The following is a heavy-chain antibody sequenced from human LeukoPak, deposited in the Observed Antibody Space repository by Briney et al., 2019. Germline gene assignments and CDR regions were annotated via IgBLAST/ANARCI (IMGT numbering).Heavy chain of an antibody. CDR1: GFSFSRYS. V-gene: IGHV3-21*01. CDR3: ARGYGDYYFDY. D-gene: IGHD5-18*01. CDR2: ISSSSSYI. J-gene: IGHJ4*02. Sequence: GGSLRLSRAASGFSFSRYSMNWVRQAPGKGLEWVSSISSSSSYIYYADSVKGRFTISRDNAKNSLYLQMNSLRAEDTAVYYCARGYGDYYFDYWGQGTLVTVSS.